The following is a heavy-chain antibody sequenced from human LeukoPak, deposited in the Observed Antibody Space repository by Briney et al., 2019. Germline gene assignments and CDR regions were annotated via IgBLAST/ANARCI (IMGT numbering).Heavy chain of an antibody. V-gene: IGHV3-64D*06. CDR3: VKGSLQQLIRGPCDY. CDR2: ISANGGST. CDR1: GFTSTDYP. Sequence: PGGSLRLSCSASGFTSTDYPMHWVRQAPGKGLEYVSAISANGGSTYYADSVKGRFTISRDDSKNTLYLQMSGLRAEDTALYYCVKGSLQQLIRGPCDYWGQGTLVTVSS. D-gene: IGHD4-11*01. J-gene: IGHJ4*02.